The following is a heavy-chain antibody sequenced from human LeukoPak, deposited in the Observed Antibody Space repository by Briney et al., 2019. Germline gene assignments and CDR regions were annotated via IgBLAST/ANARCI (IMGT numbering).Heavy chain of an antibody. CDR3: ARGRYYGPGSYYQIDY. D-gene: IGHD3-10*01. CDR2: ISYDGSNK. Sequence: GRSLRLSCAASGFTFSSYAMHWVRQTPGKGLEWVAVISYDGSNKYYADSVKGRFTISRDNSKNTLYLQMNSLRAEDTAVYYCARGRYYGPGSYYQIDYWGQGTLVTVSS. J-gene: IGHJ4*02. CDR1: GFTFSSYA. V-gene: IGHV3-30*04.